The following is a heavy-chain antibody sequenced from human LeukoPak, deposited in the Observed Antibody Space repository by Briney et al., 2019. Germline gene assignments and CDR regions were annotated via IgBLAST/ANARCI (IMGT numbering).Heavy chain of an antibody. Sequence: PSETLSLTCAVYGGSFSGYYWSWIRQPPGKGLEWIGEINHSGSTNYNPSLKSRVTISVDTSKNQFSLKLSSVTAADTAVYYCARGARSADLDYWGQGTLVTVSS. CDR2: INHSGST. CDR1: GGSFSGYY. V-gene: IGHV4-34*01. CDR3: ARGARSADLDY. J-gene: IGHJ4*02.